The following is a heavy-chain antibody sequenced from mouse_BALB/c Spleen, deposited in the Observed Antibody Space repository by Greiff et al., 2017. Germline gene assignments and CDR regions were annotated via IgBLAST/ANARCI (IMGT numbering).Heavy chain of an antibody. Sequence: LVKTGASVKISCKASGYSFTGYYMHWVKQSHGKGLEWIGYISCDNGATSYNQKFKGKATFTADTSSSTAYMQFNSLTSEDSAVYYCARWDDYDGRYAMDYWGQGTSVTVSS. CDR2: ISCDNGAT. CDR1: GYSFTGYY. V-gene: IGHV1S34*01. CDR3: ARWDDYDGRYAMDY. D-gene: IGHD2-4*01. J-gene: IGHJ4*01.